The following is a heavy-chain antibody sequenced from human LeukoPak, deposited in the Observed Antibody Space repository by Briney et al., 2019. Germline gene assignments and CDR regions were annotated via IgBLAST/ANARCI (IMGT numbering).Heavy chain of an antibody. Sequence: SETLSLTCTVSGGSISSSSYYWGWIRQPPGKGLEWIGSIYYSGSTYYNPSLKSRVTISVDTSKNQFSLKLSSVTAADTAVYYCARPESKGQLVLDAFDIWGQGTMVTVSS. CDR1: GGSISSSSYY. CDR2: IYYSGST. D-gene: IGHD6-13*01. J-gene: IGHJ3*02. CDR3: ARPESKGQLVLDAFDI. V-gene: IGHV4-39*01.